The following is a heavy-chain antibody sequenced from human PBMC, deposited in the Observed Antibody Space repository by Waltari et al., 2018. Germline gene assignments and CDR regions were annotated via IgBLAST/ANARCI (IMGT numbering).Heavy chain of an antibody. CDR1: GFTFSSYS. CDR2: ISSSSSYI. Sequence: EVQLVESGGGLVKPGGSLRLSCAASGFTFSSYSMNWVRQAPGTGLEWVASISSSSSYIYYADSVKGRFTISRDNAKNSLHLQRNSLRAEDTAVYYCARDVRYYYMDVWGKGTTVTVSS. J-gene: IGHJ6*03. CDR3: ARDVRYYYMDV. V-gene: IGHV3-21*01. D-gene: IGHD2-8*01.